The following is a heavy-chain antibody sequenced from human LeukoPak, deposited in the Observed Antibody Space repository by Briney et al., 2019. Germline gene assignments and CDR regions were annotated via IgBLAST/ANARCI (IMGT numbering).Heavy chain of an antibody. CDR2: ISPASNSN. CDR3: ARGRGCSSLSCYPDY. D-gene: IGHD2-2*01. V-gene: IGHV3-21*01. J-gene: IGHJ4*02. CDR1: GFSFSGYT. Sequence: GGSLRLSCAASGFSFSGYTINWVRQAPGRGVGWGSSISPASNSNHYANSVKGRFTISRDNAKNSLYLQMNSLGAEDTALYYCARGRGCSSLSCYPDYWGQGTLVTVSS.